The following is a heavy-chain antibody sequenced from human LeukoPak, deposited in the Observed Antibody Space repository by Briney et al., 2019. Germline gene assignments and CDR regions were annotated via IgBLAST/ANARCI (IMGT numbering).Heavy chain of an antibody. V-gene: IGHV3-30*18. CDR2: ISYDGSNT. CDR1: GFTFSSYG. CDR3: AKPYYYGSRSYMDY. J-gene: IGHJ4*02. Sequence: PGGSLRLSCAASGFTFSSYGVHWVRQAPGKGLEWVAVISYDGSNTYYADFVKGRFTISRDNSKNMLYLQMNSLRAEDTAVYYCAKPYYYGSRSYMDYWGQGTLVTVSS. D-gene: IGHD3-10*01.